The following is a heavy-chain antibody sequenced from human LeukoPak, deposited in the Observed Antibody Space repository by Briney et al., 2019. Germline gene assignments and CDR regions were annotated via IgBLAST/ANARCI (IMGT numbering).Heavy chain of an antibody. Sequence: GASVKVSCKASGGTFSSYAISWVRQAPGQGLEWMGGIVPIFGSANYAQKFQGRVTITADESTTTAYMELTGLRAEDTALYYCAKDISPSLGYFDLWGRGTLVTVSS. CDR3: AKDISPSLGYFDL. J-gene: IGHJ2*01. CDR1: GGTFSSYA. CDR2: IVPIFGSA. V-gene: IGHV1-69*13.